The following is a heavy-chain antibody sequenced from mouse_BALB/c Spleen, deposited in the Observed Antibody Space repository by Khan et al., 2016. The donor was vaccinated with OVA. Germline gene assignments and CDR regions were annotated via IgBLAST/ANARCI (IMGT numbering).Heavy chain of an antibody. D-gene: IGHD1-1*01. V-gene: IGHV5-6-5*01. CDR2: ISSGGNT. Sequence: EVELVESGGGLVKPGGSLKLSCAASGFTFSNYDMSWVRQTPEKRLEWVASISSGGNTYYPDSVKGRFTISRDNARKILYLHMSRLRSEDTAMYYCARGPYYGSSPCYFDYWGQGTTLTVSS. CDR1: GFTFSNYD. J-gene: IGHJ2*01. CDR3: ARGPYYGSSPCYFDY.